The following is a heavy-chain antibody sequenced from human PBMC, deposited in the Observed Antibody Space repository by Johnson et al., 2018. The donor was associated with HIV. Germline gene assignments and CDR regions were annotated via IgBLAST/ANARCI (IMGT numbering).Heavy chain of an antibody. V-gene: IGHV3-23*04. Sequence: VQLVESGGGLVQPGGSLRLSCAASGFTFSSYAMSWVRQAPGKGLEWVSAISGSGGSTYYADSVKGRFTIYRDNSKNTLYLQMNSLRAEDTAVYYCATNLNDSGDTLSDDAFDFWGQGTMVTVSS. J-gene: IGHJ3*01. CDR1: GFTFSSYA. D-gene: IGHD4-17*01. CDR2: ISGSGGST. CDR3: ATNLNDSGDTLSDDAFDF.